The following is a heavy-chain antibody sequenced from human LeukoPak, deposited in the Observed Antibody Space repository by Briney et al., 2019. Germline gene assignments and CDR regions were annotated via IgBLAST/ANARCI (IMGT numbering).Heavy chain of an antibody. CDR2: IHPKSGGT. CDR1: GYTFGDYY. CDR3: AREGIELDYYDAFEY. Sequence: ASVKVSCKASGYTFGDYYMHWVRQAPGQGLEWMGWIHPKSGGTRYVQEFQDRVSMTRDTSISTLYMELNSLRSDDTAVYYCAREGIELDYYDAFEYWGQGALVTVSS. J-gene: IGHJ4*02. V-gene: IGHV1-2*02. D-gene: IGHD3-3*01.